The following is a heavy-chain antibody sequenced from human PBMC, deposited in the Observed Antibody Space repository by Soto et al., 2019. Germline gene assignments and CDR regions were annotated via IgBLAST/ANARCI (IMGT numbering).Heavy chain of an antibody. CDR1: GFTFSSYG. V-gene: IGHV3-30*18. D-gene: IGHD3-16*01. CDR2: ISYDGSNK. J-gene: IGHJ6*02. Sequence: GRSLRLSCAASGFTFSSYGMHWVRQAPGKGLEWVAVISYDGSNKYYADSVKGRFTISRDNSKNTLYLQMNSLRAEDTAVYYCAKDGGALVEYGMDVGGQGTTVTVSS. CDR3: AKDGGALVEYGMDV.